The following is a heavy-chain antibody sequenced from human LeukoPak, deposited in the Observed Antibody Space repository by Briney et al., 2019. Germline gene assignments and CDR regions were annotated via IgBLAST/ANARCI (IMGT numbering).Heavy chain of an antibody. V-gene: IGHV3-23*01. Sequence: PGGSLRLSCAASGFTFSSYAMSWVRQAPGKGLEWVSAISGSGGSTYYADSVKGRFTISRDNSKSTLYLQMNSLRAEDTAVYYCAKGYCSSTSCYQGWYFDLWGRGTLVTVSS. CDR3: AKGYCSSTSCYQGWYFDL. D-gene: IGHD2-2*01. J-gene: IGHJ2*01. CDR2: ISGSGGST. CDR1: GFTFSSYA.